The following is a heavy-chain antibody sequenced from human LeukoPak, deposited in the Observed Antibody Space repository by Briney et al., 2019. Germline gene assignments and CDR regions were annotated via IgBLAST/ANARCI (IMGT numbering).Heavy chain of an antibody. V-gene: IGHV3-23*01. CDR1: GFTFSNYI. CDR2: ISGTTGKT. D-gene: IGHD4-11*01. Sequence: GGSLRLSCGASGFTFSNYIMSWVRQGPGRGLEWVSGISGTTGKTYYADSVKGRFRISRDNSKNTLYLQMDKLRAEDTAVYYCAKGGGETTVEVSAAAGVFHYWGQGTLVTVSS. J-gene: IGHJ4*02. CDR3: AKGGGETTVEVSAAAGVFHY.